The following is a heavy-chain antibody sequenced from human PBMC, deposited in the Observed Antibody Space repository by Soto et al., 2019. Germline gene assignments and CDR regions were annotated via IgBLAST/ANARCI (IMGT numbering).Heavy chain of an antibody. V-gene: IGHV4-59*01. D-gene: IGHD6-6*01. CDR2: IYYSGST. CDR1: GGSISSYS. CDR3: ARSQQLVEADYYYYYGMDV. Sequence: XETLSLTCTVSGGSISSYSWSWIRQPPGKGLEWIGYIYYSGSTNYNPSLKSRVTISVDTSKNQFSLKLSSVTAADTAVYYCARSQQLVEADYYYYYGMDVWGQGTTVTVSS. J-gene: IGHJ6*02.